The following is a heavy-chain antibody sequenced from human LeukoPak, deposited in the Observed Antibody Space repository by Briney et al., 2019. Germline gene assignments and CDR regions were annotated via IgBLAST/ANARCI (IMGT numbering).Heavy chain of an antibody. CDR2: ISSSGSTI. D-gene: IGHD6-13*01. J-gene: IGHJ4*02. Sequence: GGALRLSCAASGVTFRSYEMIWVRQAPGKGLERVSYISSSGSTIYYADSVKGRFTISRDNAKNSLYLQMNSLRAEDTAVYYCARDSPGAAAGSLDYWGQGTLVTVSS. CDR3: ARDSPGAAAGSLDY. V-gene: IGHV3-48*03. CDR1: GVTFRSYE.